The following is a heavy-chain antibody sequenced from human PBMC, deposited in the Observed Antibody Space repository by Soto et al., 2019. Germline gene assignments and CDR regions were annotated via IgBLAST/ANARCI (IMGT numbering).Heavy chain of an antibody. CDR1: GYTFTSYY. J-gene: IGHJ5*02. CDR3: ARLSSGWVLKHSWFDP. Sequence: ASVKVSCKASGYTFTSYYIHWVRQAPGQGLEWMGIINPSGGSTSYAQKFQGRVTMTRDTSTSTVYMELSSLRSDDTAVYYCARLSSGWVLKHSWFDPWGQGTLVTVSS. V-gene: IGHV1-46*03. CDR2: INPSGGST. D-gene: IGHD6-19*01.